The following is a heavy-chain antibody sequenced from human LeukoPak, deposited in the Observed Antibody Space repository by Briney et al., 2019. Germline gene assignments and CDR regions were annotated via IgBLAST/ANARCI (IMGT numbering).Heavy chain of an antibody. Sequence: GESLKIPCKGSGYSFSSYWIGWARQMPGKGLEWKGAIFPNDSNTRLSPSFQGQVTNSVDKSISTAYLQWSSLKASDTAIYYCARRGDLGYCSATSCFWFDPWGQGTLVTVSS. D-gene: IGHD2-15*01. V-gene: IGHV5-51*01. CDR1: GYSFSSYW. CDR2: IFPNDSNT. J-gene: IGHJ5*02. CDR3: ARRGDLGYCSATSCFWFDP.